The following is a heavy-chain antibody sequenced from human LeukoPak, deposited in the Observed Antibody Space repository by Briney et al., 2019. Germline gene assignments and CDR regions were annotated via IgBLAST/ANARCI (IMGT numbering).Heavy chain of an antibody. Sequence: GGSLRLSCAASGFTFSSYLMNWVRQAPGKGLEWVSSISSSSSYIYYADSVKGRFTISRDNSKNTLYLQVNSLRAEDTAVYYCARALNYDSSLDYWGQGTLVTVSS. D-gene: IGHD3-22*01. J-gene: IGHJ4*02. CDR3: ARALNYDSSLDY. CDR2: ISSSSSYI. CDR1: GFTFSSYL. V-gene: IGHV3-21*01.